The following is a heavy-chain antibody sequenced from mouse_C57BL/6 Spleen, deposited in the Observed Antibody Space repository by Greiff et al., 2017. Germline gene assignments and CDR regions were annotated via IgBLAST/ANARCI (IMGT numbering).Heavy chain of an antibody. CDR1: GYSITSGYY. CDR2: ISYDGSN. J-gene: IGHJ2*01. Sequence: EVKLQESGPGLVKPSQSLSLTCSVTGYSITSGYYWNWIRQFPGNKLEWMGYISYDGSNNYNPSLKNRISITRDTSKNQFFLKLNAVTTEDTATYDCARDYYGSNDYWGQGTTLTVSS. CDR3: ARDYYGSNDY. D-gene: IGHD1-1*01. V-gene: IGHV3-6*01.